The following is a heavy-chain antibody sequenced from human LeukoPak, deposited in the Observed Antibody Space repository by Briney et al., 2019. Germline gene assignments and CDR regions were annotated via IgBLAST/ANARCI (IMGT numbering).Heavy chain of an antibody. CDR2: IKQDGSEK. V-gene: IGHV3-7*01. Sequence: GGSLRLSCAASGLTFNNYWMNWVRQAPGKGLEWVANIKQDGSEKKYVDSVKGRFTISRDNAKKSLYLQMNSLRAEDTAVYYCARGKYDSSGYPLLGFDNWGQGTLVTVSS. CDR1: GLTFNNYW. D-gene: IGHD3-22*01. CDR3: ARGKYDSSGYPLLGFDN. J-gene: IGHJ4*02.